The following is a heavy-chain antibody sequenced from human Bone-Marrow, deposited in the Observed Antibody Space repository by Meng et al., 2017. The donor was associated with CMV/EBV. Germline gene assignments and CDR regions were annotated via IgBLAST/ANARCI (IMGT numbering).Heavy chain of an antibody. J-gene: IGHJ6*02. CDR3: ARELYYDFWSGYPYYYYGMDV. CDR2: ISSSSSTI. V-gene: IGHV3-48*04. CDR1: GFTFSSYS. D-gene: IGHD3-3*01. Sequence: GESLKISCAASGFTFSSYSMNWVRQAPGKGLEWVSYISSSSSTIYYADSVKGRFTISRDNAKNSLYLQMNSLRAEDTAVYYCARELYYDFWSGYPYYYYGMDVWGQGTTVTVSS.